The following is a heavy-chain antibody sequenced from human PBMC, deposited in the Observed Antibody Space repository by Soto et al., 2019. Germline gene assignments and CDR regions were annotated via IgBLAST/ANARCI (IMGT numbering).Heavy chain of an antibody. CDR2: IKQDGSEQ. CDR1: GFTFIGYW. Sequence: SGGSLRLSCASSGFTFIGYWMSWVRQAPGKGLEWVANIKQDGSEQFYVDSVKGRFTISRDNAKNSLYLQMNSLRAEDTAVYYCAREAVWGQGTTVTVSS. V-gene: IGHV3-7*05. CDR3: AREAV. J-gene: IGHJ6*02.